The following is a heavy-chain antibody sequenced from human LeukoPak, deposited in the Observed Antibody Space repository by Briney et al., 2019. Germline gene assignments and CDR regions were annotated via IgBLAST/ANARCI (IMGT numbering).Heavy chain of an antibody. V-gene: IGHV3-23*01. D-gene: IGHD3-10*01. Sequence: PGGSLRLSCAASGFTFSSYAMSWVRQAPGKGLEWVSAISGSGGSTYYADSVRGRFTISRDISMNTVYLQMNSLRVEDTAEYYCAQDTHHYGQFDPWGQGTLVTVSS. CDR2: ISGSGGST. CDR3: AQDTHHYGQFDP. CDR1: GFTFSSYA. J-gene: IGHJ5*02.